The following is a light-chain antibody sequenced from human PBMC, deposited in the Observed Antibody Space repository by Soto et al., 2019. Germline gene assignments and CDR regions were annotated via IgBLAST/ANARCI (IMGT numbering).Light chain of an antibody. CDR1: QSVTTN. Sequence: EVVMTQSPATLSVSPGERATLSCRASQSVTTNMAWYQQKPGQAPRLLIYGASTRATDIPARFSGSGSGTDFTLTISSLQSEDFAVYYCQQYNNWPQWKFGQGTKADI. CDR3: QQYNNWPQWK. CDR2: GAS. J-gene: IGKJ1*01. V-gene: IGKV3-15*01.